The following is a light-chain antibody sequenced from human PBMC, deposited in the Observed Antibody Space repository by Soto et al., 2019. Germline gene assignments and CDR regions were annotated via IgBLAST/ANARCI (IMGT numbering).Light chain of an antibody. J-gene: IGKJ5*01. CDR2: GAS. CDR1: QSVSSSY. CDR3: QHYVTSSIT. Sequence: IGLTQSPCTLSLSPGERATLSCRASQSVSSSYLAWYQQKPGQAPRLLIYGASSRATGIPDRFSGSGSGTDFTLTISRLEPEDFAVYYCQHYVTSSITFGQGTRLEIK. V-gene: IGKV3-20*01.